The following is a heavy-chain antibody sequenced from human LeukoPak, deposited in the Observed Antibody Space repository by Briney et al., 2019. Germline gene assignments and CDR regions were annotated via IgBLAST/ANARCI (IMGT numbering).Heavy chain of an antibody. CDR1: GGSISSYY. D-gene: IGHD3-10*01. CDR2: IYYNGST. Sequence: SETLSLTCTVSGGSISSYYWSWIRQPPGKGLEWIGYIYYNGSTNYNPSLKSRVTISVDTSKNQFSLKLSSVTAADTAVYYCARPAGSGSGAAFDIWGQGTMVTVSS. J-gene: IGHJ3*02. CDR3: ARPAGSGSGAAFDI. V-gene: IGHV4-59*08.